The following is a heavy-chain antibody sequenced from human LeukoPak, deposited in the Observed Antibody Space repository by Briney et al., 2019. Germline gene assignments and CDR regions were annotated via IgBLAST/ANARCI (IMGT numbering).Heavy chain of an antibody. Sequence: GGSLRLSCAASGFSFSDFYVSWVRQAPGMGLEWISYIGTRSNPIYYADSVKRRFTISRDDAKNSLYLQMNSLRDEDTAVYFCAREVRGSGRDFDYWGQGILVTVST. CDR2: IGTRSNPI. CDR1: GFSFSDFY. D-gene: IGHD1-26*01. J-gene: IGHJ4*02. V-gene: IGHV3-11*01. CDR3: AREVRGSGRDFDY.